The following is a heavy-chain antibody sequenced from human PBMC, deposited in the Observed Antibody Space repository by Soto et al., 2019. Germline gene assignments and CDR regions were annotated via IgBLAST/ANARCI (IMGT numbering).Heavy chain of an antibody. Sequence: EEQLLESGGGLVQPGGTLRVSCAASGFTFSSYGMSWVRQAPGKGPIWISAISGSGGSTYYADSVKGRFTISRDNSKTTLYLQMKSLRVDDTAAYYCAKVGYYDSSGHNWFDPWGQGTLVTVSS. D-gene: IGHD3-22*01. CDR3: AKVGYYDSSGHNWFDP. J-gene: IGHJ5*02. V-gene: IGHV3-23*01. CDR1: GFTFSSYG. CDR2: ISGSGGST.